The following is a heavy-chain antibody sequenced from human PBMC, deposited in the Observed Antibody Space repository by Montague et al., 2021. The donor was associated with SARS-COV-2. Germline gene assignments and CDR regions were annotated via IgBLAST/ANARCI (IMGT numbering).Heavy chain of an antibody. CDR2: VDNSGGT. Sequence: SETLSLTCSVSGDSGRTKYWSWIRQPPGKGLEWIGYVDNSGGTDYSPSLRSRVTISIDRSKKQFSLRLNSVTTTDTAKYYCTTGEGNYGWRYYFDYWGQGTLVTVSS. CDR1: GDSGRTKY. J-gene: IGHJ4*02. CDR3: TTGEGNYGWRYYFDY. V-gene: IGHV4-59*02. D-gene: IGHD3-10*01.